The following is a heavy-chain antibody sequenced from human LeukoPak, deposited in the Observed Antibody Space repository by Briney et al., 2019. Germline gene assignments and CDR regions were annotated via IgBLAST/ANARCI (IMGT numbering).Heavy chain of an antibody. CDR1: GFTFSSYA. CDR2: ISGSGGST. Sequence: GGSLRLSCAASGFTFSSYAMSWVRQAPGKGLEWVSAISGSGGSTYYADSVKGRFTISRDNSKNTLYLQMNSLRAEDTAVYYLSKRVVVAAYYHLDHWGQGTLGTGSS. D-gene: IGHD2-15*01. V-gene: IGHV3-23*01. J-gene: IGHJ4*01. CDR3: SKRVVVAAYYHLDH.